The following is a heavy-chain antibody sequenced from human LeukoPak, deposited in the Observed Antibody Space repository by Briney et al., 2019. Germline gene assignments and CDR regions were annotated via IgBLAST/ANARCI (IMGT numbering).Heavy chain of an antibody. J-gene: IGHJ5*01. CDR2: IYTSGST. CDR1: GGSISSYY. CDR3: ARGRDGTGYSLDWFDS. Sequence: PSETLSLTCTVSGGSISSYYWSWIRQPAGKGLEWIGRIYTSGSTNYNPSLKSRVTISVDKSKSQFSLKLSSVTAADTAVYYCARGRDGTGYSLDWFDSWGQGTLVTVSS. V-gene: IGHV4-4*07. D-gene: IGHD3-22*01.